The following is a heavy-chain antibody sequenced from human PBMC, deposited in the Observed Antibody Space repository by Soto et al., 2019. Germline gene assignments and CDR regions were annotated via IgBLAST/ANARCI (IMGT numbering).Heavy chain of an antibody. CDR2: INHSGST. CDR1: GGSFSGYY. Sequence: SETLSLTCAVYGGSFSGYYWSWIRQPPGKGLEWIGEINHSGSTNYNLSLKSRVTISVDTSKNQFSLKLSSVTAADTAVYYCARGGYSYVRYYYGMDVWGQGTTVTVSS. J-gene: IGHJ6*02. D-gene: IGHD5-18*01. V-gene: IGHV4-34*01. CDR3: ARGGYSYVRYYYGMDV.